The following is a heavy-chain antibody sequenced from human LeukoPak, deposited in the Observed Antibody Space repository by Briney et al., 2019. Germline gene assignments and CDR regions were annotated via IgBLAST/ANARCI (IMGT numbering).Heavy chain of an antibody. CDR1: GGSISSYY. Sequence: SETLSLTCTVSGGSISSYYWSWLRQPAGKGLECLGVIYTTGSTNYNPSLKSRVTVSRDTSKSQFSLKLTSVTAADMAVYYCARGGHFFDVWGKGTTVTVSS. D-gene: IGHD3-16*01. CDR2: IYTTGST. J-gene: IGHJ6*03. V-gene: IGHV4-4*07. CDR3: ARGGHFFDV.